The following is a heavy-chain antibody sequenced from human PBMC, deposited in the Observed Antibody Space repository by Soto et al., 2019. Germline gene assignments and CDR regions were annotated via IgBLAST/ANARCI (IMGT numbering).Heavy chain of an antibody. CDR1: GFSFSISP. CDR2: ISYDGTNK. Sequence: GGSLRLSCAASGFSFSISPMHWVRQAPGKGSEWVALISYDGTNKFYADSVKGRFTISRDNSKSTLYLQVDSLRPGDAAVYYCARDPKTSGGQHWAFNYFDSWGQGTLVTVSS. V-gene: IGHV3-30-3*01. J-gene: IGHJ4*02. D-gene: IGHD7-27*01. CDR3: ARDPKTSGGQHWAFNYFDS.